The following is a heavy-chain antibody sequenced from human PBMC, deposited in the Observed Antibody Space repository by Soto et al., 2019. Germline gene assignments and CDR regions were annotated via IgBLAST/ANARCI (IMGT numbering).Heavy chain of an antibody. CDR1: GFTFSSYA. Sequence: GGSLRLSCAASGFTFSSYAMSWVRQAPGKGLEWVSAISGSGGSTYYADSVKGRFTISRDNSKNTLYLQMNSLRAEDTAVYYCAKSYDSSGYSRRLPFDYWGQGTLVTVSS. V-gene: IGHV3-23*01. CDR2: ISGSGGST. J-gene: IGHJ4*02. D-gene: IGHD3-22*01. CDR3: AKSYDSSGYSRRLPFDY.